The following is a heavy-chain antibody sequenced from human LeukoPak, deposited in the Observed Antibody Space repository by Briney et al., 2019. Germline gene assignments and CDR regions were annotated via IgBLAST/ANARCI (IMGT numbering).Heavy chain of an antibody. Sequence: SETLSLTCSVSGGSVNGYYWGWIRQPPGKGLGWIGSIYYSGSTYYNPSLKSRVTISVDTSKNQFSLKLSSVTAADTAVYYCARQCQYDYVWGSYRYEFDYWGQGTLVTVSS. CDR1: GGSVNGYY. V-gene: IGHV4-39*01. D-gene: IGHD3-16*02. CDR3: ARQCQYDYVWGSYRYEFDY. CDR2: IYYSGST. J-gene: IGHJ4*02.